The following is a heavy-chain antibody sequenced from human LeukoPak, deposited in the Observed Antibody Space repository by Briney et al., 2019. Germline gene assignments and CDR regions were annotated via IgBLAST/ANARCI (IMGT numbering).Heavy chain of an antibody. J-gene: IGHJ4*02. CDR2: INPNSGGT. Sequence: ASVKVSCKASGYTFTGYYMHWVRQAPGQGLGWMGWINPNSGGTNYAQKFQGRVTMTRDTSISTAYMELSRLRSDDTAVYYCARDPYDILTGPHPTYYFDYWGRGTLVTVSS. V-gene: IGHV1-2*02. CDR3: ARDPYDILTGPHPTYYFDY. CDR1: GYTFTGYY. D-gene: IGHD3-9*01.